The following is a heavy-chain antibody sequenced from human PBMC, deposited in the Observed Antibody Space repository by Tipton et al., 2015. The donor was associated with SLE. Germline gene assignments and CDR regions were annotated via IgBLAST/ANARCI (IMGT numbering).Heavy chain of an antibody. CDR2: MNPNSGNT. CDR1: GYTFTSFD. D-gene: IGHD5-24*01. V-gene: IGHV1-8*01. CDR3: ARAPPQLGFDY. J-gene: IGHJ4*02. Sequence: QVQLVQSGAEVKKPGASVKVSCKASGYTFTSFDINWVRQATGQGLEWMGWMNPNSGNTAYAQKFQGRVTMTRDTSISTAYMELSSLRSEDTGVYYCARAPPQLGFDYWGQGTLVTVSS.